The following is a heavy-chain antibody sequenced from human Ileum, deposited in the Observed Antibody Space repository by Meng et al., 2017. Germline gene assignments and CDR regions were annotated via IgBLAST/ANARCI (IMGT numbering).Heavy chain of an antibody. D-gene: IGHD1-26*01. Sequence: GESLKISCAASGFTFSDYWMGWVRQAPGKGLVWVSRISSDGRITNYADSVKGRFTISRDNAKNTLYVQMNSLRVEDTAVYYCAREGIVGATLPYWGQGTTVTVSS. V-gene: IGHV3-74*01. J-gene: IGHJ4*02. CDR3: AREGIVGATLPY. CDR2: ISSDGRIT. CDR1: GFTFSDYW.